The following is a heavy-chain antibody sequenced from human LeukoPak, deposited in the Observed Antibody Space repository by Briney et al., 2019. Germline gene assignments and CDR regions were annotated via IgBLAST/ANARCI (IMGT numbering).Heavy chain of an antibody. CDR1: GYTFTGYY. J-gene: IGHJ4*02. CDR2: INPSGGST. Sequence: ASVKVSCKASGYTFTGYYMHWVRQAPGQGLEWMGWINPSGGSTTYAQKFQGRATMTRDTSTSTVYMELSSLRSEDTAVYCCARAYYHDSSDYYFPLDYWGQGTLVTVSS. D-gene: IGHD3-22*01. CDR3: ARAYYHDSSDYYFPLDY. V-gene: IGHV1-46*01.